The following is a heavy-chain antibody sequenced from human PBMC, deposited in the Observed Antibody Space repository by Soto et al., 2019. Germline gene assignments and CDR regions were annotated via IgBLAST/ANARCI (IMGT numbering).Heavy chain of an antibody. CDR1: GGSFSGYY. CDR3: ARGLVKSARYFGPSHYYYGMGV. CDR2: INHSGST. V-gene: IGHV4-34*01. J-gene: IGHJ6*02. Sequence: QVQLQQWGAGLLKPSETLSLTCAVYGGSFSGYYWSWIRQPPGKGLEWIGEINHSGSTNYNPSLKSRVTISVETAKNPFSLKLSSGTAADTAVYYCARGLVKSARYFGPSHYYYGMGVWGQGTTVTVSS. D-gene: IGHD3-9*01.